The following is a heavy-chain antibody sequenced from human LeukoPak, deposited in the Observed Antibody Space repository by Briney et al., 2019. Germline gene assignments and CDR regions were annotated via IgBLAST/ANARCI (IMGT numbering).Heavy chain of an antibody. J-gene: IGHJ4*02. D-gene: IGHD6-19*01. CDR2: IWYDGSNR. CDR3: TTVQMWLAQALGY. Sequence: GRSLRLSCAASGFTFNKYGMHWVRQAPGKGLEWVALIWYDGSNRNYADSVKGRFTISRDNSKNTLDLQMNSLRAEDTAVYYCTTVQMWLAQALGYWGQGSLVTVSS. CDR1: GFTFNKYG. V-gene: IGHV3-33*01.